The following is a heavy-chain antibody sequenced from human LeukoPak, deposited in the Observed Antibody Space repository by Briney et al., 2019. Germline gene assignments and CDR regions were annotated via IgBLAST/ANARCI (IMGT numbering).Heavy chain of an antibody. CDR3: ARDKPQRQFDY. Sequence: SETLSLTCTVSGGSISSGGYYWSWIRQHPGKGLEWIGYIYYSGSTYYNPSLKSRVTISVDTSKNQFSLKLSSVTAADTAVYYCARDKPQRQFDYWGQGTLVTVSS. J-gene: IGHJ4*02. CDR1: GGSISSGGYY. V-gene: IGHV4-31*03. CDR2: IYYSGST.